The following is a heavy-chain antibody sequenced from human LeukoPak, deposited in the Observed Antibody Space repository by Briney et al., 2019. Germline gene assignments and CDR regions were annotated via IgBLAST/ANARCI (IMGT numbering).Heavy chain of an antibody. J-gene: IGHJ4*02. Sequence: SETLSLTCAVYGGSFSGYYWSWIRQPPGKGLEWIGEINHSGSTNYNPSLKSRVTISVDTSKNQFSLKLSSVTAADTAVYYCARARWIPRGYYFDYWGQGTLVTVSS. D-gene: IGHD5-18*01. V-gene: IGHV4-34*01. CDR1: GGSFSGYY. CDR2: INHSGST. CDR3: ARARWIPRGYYFDY.